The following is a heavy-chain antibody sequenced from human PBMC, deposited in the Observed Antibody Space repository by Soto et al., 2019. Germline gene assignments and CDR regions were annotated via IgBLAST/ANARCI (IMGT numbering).Heavy chain of an antibody. D-gene: IGHD5-12*01. J-gene: IGHJ4*02. CDR3: GRGRSGQIVVFY. Sequence: ASVKVSCKASGYTFTGHYIHWVRQAPGQGPEWMGEIGPETGATRYAQKFRGRVTMTRDMSITTVYMELNNLSPDDTAVYYCGRGRSGQIVVFYWGQGTPVTVSS. V-gene: IGHV1-2*02. CDR2: IGPETGAT. CDR1: GYTFTGHY.